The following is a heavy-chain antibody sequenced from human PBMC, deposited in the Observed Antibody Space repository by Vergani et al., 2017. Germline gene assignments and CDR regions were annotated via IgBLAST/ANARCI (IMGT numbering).Heavy chain of an antibody. CDR1: GFTFSNSA. J-gene: IGHJ4*01. D-gene: IGHD2/OR15-2a*01. CDR2: ISGPGLST. CDR3: VXEKIDLVSYFFDS. Sequence: EVHLLESGGGLVQSGGSLRLSCAASGFTFSNSAVSWVRQAPGRGLAWVSSISGPGLSTYYADSVKGRFSISRDNSKNTVFLQMHSLRAEDTAIYYCVXEKIDLVSYFFDSWGHGILVTVSS. V-gene: IGHV3-23*01.